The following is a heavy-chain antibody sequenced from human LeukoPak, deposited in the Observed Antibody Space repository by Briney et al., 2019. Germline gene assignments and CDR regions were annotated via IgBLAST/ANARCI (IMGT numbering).Heavy chain of an antibody. CDR2: IYYSGST. V-gene: IGHV4-30-4*01. CDR1: GRSLSSGDYY. D-gene: IGHD3-3*01. CDR3: ARDRVVMTAFDI. Sequence: SQTLSLTCTVSGRSLSSGDYYWSWIRQPPGTGLEWIGYIYYSGSTYYNPSLKSRVTISVDTSKDQFSLKLSSVTAADTAVYYCARDRVVMTAFDIWGQGTMVTVSS. J-gene: IGHJ3*02.